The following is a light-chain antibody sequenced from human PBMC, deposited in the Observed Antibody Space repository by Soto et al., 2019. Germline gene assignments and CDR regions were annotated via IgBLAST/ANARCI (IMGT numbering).Light chain of an antibody. Sequence: QSLLTQPSSVSGSPGQSITISCTGTISDFVVYNYVSWYQQHPGKAPKLMIYGVSNRPSGVSNRFSGSKSGNTASLTISGLQADDEADYYCSSHTISSALQVFGTGTKVTVL. CDR3: SSHTISSALQV. CDR1: ISDFVVYNY. V-gene: IGLV2-14*01. CDR2: GVS. J-gene: IGLJ1*01.